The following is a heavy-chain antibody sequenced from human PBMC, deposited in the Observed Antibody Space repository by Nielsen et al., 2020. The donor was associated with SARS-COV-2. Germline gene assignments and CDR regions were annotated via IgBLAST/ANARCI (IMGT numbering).Heavy chain of an antibody. CDR3: ARERRSLFDY. J-gene: IGHJ4*02. Sequence: SETLSLTCTVSGGSISSGDYYWSWIRQPPGKGLEWIGYIYYSGSTYYNLSLKSRVTISVDTSKNQFSLKLSSVTAADTAVYYCARERRSLFDYWGQGTLVTVSS. V-gene: IGHV4-30-4*01. D-gene: IGHD1-26*01. CDR2: IYYSGST. CDR1: GGSISSGDYY.